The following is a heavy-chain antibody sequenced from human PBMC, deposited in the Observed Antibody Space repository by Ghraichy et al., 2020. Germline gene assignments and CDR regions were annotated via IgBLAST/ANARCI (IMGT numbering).Heavy chain of an antibody. D-gene: IGHD3-10*01. CDR1: GGSISSYY. CDR2: IYYSGST. V-gene: IGHV4-59*01. J-gene: IGHJ5*02. Sequence: SETLSLTCTVSGGSISSYYWSWIRQPPGKGLEWIGHIYYSGSTNYNPSLKSRVTISVDTSKNQFSLKLSSVTAADTAGYYCARVITMVRGVTYSNWFDPWGQGTLVTVSS. CDR3: ARVITMVRGVTYSNWFDP.